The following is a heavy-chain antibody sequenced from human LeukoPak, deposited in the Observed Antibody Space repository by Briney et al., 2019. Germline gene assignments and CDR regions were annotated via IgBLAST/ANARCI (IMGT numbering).Heavy chain of an antibody. Sequence: SETLSLTCTVSGGSISSFYWSWIRQPPGKGLEYIGYISSSETTSYSPSLKSRVTISVDTSKNQFSLNLTSVTAADTAMYYCARDKGLPQAFDIWGQGTLVTVSS. CDR3: ARDKGLPQAFDI. J-gene: IGHJ3*02. CDR1: GGSISSFY. CDR2: ISSSETT. V-gene: IGHV4-59*01. D-gene: IGHD5/OR15-5a*01.